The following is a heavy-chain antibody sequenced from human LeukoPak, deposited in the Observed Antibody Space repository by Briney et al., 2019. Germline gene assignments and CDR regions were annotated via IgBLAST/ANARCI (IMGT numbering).Heavy chain of an antibody. CDR1: GFTFSSYW. V-gene: IGHV3-74*01. Sequence: GGSLRLSCAASGFTFSSYWMHWVRQAPGKGLVWVSRINSDGSSTSYADSVKGRFTISRDNAKNTLYLQMNSLRAEDTAVYYCAKALGWAGDYYGMDVWGQGTTVTVSS. CDR2: INSDGSST. J-gene: IGHJ6*02. D-gene: IGHD6-19*01. CDR3: AKALGWAGDYYGMDV.